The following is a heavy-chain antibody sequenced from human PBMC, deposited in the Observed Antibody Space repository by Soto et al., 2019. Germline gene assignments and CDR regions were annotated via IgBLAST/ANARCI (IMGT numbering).Heavy chain of an antibody. CDR1: GFIFSNNG. D-gene: IGHD3-10*02. V-gene: IGHV3-30*02. J-gene: IGHJ4*02. CDR3: TIVRVADSALDH. Sequence: VGSLRLSCVGSGFIFSNNGMHWVRQTPGKGLEWVAFMSYDGSDTFYADSVKGRFTISRDNSKNTLFLHMSNLRAEDTAMSYCTIVRVADSALDHWGQGTLVTVAS. CDR2: MSYDGSDT.